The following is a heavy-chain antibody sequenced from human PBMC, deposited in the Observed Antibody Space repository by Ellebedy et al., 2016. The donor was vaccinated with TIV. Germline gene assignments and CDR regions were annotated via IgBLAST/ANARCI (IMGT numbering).Heavy chain of an antibody. CDR2: VNSVSTSM. CDR3: ARDFDTAPMKTIFDY. D-gene: IGHD5-18*01. J-gene: IGHJ4*01. CDR1: GFPFSDHY. Sequence: GESLKIPCAVPGFPFSDHYMHWVRQAPGKGLEWVSAVNSVSTSMFYADSVKGRFTVSRDNAKNSLYLQMNNLRAEATAVYYCARDFDTAPMKTIFDYWGHGTLVTVSS. V-gene: IGHV3-69-1*01.